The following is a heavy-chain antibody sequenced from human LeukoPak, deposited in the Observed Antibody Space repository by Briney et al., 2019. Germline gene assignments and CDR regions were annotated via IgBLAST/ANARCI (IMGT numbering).Heavy chain of an antibody. CDR2: IYYSGST. V-gene: IGHV4-39*01. CDR3: ARQRLHCSGGSCQRIWFDP. Sequence: PSETLSLTCTVSGGSISSSSYYWGWIRQPPGKGLEWIGSIYYSGSTYYNPSLKSRVTISVDTSKNQFSLKLSSVTAADTAVHYCARQRLHCSGGSCQRIWFDPWGQGTLVTVSS. CDR1: GGSISSSSYY. D-gene: IGHD2-15*01. J-gene: IGHJ5*02.